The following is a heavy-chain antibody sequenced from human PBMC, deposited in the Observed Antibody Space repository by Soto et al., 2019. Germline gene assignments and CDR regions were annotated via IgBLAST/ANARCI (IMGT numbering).Heavy chain of an antibody. J-gene: IGHJ3*02. CDR1: GGSIRTSY. Sequence: QVQLQESGPGLVKPSETLSLTCTVSGGSIRTSYWSWIRQPPGKGLEWIGYTYNSGSTNYHPPLTSRAALSVDTSKDQISLQPSSVTAAETAVYYCARAAFAIWGQGTMVTVSS. V-gene: IGHV4-59*01. CDR2: TYNSGST. CDR3: ARAAFAI.